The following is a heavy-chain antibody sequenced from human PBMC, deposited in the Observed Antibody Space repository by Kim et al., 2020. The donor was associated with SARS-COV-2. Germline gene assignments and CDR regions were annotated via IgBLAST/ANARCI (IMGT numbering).Heavy chain of an antibody. D-gene: IGHD6-13*01. CDR3: AKGSSNWYPRDWFDP. Sequence: ADSVEGRFTISRDNAKSTLYLQRNRLRVEDTAVYYCAKGSSNWYPRDWFDPWGQGTLVIVSS. J-gene: IGHJ5*02. V-gene: IGHV3-23*01.